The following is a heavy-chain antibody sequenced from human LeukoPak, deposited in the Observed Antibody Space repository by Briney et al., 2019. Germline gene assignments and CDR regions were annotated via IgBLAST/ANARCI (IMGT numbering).Heavy chain of an antibody. V-gene: IGHV4-39*01. D-gene: IGHD3-16*02. CDR3: AGIDSVIAFDI. CDR2: IYYSGST. CDR1: GXSISSSSYY. J-gene: IGHJ3*02. Sequence: SETLSLTCTVSGXSISSSSYYWGWIRQPPGKGLEWIGSIYYSGSTYHNPSLKSRVTISVDTSKNQFFLKLSSVTAADTAVYYCAGIDSVIAFDIWGQGTMVTVSS.